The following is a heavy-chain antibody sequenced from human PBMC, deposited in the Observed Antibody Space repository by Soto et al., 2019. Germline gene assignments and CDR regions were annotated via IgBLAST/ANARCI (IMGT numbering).Heavy chain of an antibody. V-gene: IGHV1-69*13. CDR2: IIPIFGIA. D-gene: IGHD2-2*01. CDR3: AREDRDRETGLVPAAIDGMDV. J-gene: IGHJ6*02. CDR1: GGTFGMYS. Sequence: VASVKVSCKASGGTFGMYSITWVLQAPGHGLEWIEMIIPIFGIASYAQKLQGRVTITADESTSTAYMELSSLRSDDTAVYYCAREDRDRETGLVPAAIDGMDVWG.